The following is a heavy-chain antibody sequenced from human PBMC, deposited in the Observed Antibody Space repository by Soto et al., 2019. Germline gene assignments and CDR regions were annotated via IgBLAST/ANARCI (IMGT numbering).Heavy chain of an antibody. D-gene: IGHD3-16*02. V-gene: IGHV4-39*01. Sequence: SETLSLTCTVSGGSISSSSYYWGWIRQPPGKGLEWIGSIYYSGSTYYNPSLKSRVTISVDTSKNQFSLKLSSVTAADTAVYYCASNIVAWFDPWGQGTLVTVSS. CDR3: ASNIVAWFDP. CDR2: IYYSGST. CDR1: GGSISSSSYY. J-gene: IGHJ5*02.